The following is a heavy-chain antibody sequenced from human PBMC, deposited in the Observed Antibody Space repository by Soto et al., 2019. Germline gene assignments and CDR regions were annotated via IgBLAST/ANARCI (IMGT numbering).Heavy chain of an antibody. CDR3: ARHTPAISISDH. D-gene: IGHD2-15*01. Sequence: PSETLSLTCTVSGGSVSSGSYYWGWIRQPPGKGLEWIGSIYYSGSTSYNPSLKSRVTISVDTSKNQFSLKLSSVTAADTAVYYCARHTPAISISDHWGQGTLVTVSS. CDR1: GGSVSSGSYY. J-gene: IGHJ4*02. CDR2: IYYSGST. V-gene: IGHV4-39*01.